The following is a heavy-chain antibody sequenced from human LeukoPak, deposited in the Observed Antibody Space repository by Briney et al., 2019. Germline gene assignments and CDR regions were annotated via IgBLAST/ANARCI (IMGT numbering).Heavy chain of an antibody. CDR3: ASIRPLYGGNSNAAFDI. J-gene: IGHJ3*02. CDR2: IYYSGST. D-gene: IGHD4-23*01. CDR1: GGSISSSSYY. V-gene: IGHV4-39*01. Sequence: PSETLSLTCTVSGGSISSSSYYWGWIRQPPGKGLEWIGSIYYSGSTYYNPSLKSRVTISVDTSKNQFSLKLSSVTAADTAVYYCASIRPLYGGNSNAAFDIWGQGTMVTVSS.